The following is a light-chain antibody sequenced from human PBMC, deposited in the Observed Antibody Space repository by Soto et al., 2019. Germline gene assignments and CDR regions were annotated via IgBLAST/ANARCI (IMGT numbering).Light chain of an antibody. CDR3: HQFNNPIT. CDR2: GAS. J-gene: IGKJ5*01. CDR1: QDISTA. V-gene: IGKV1D-13*01. Sequence: IQLTQSPSSVSASVGDRVTITCRASQDISTAVAWYQQKPGKPPKVLIYGASTLENGVPSRFIGSGSGTDFTLTISSLLPEDFATYYCHQFNNPITFGQGTRLEIK.